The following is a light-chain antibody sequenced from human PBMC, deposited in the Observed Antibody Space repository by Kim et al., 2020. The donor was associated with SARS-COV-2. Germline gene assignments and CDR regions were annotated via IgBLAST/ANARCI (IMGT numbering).Light chain of an antibody. CDR2: SNN. Sequence: QSVLTQPPSTSGTPGQRVTISCSGSNSNIGSETVNWYQQLPGRAPTLLIYSNNQRPSGVPARFSASKSGTSASLAISGLQSEDEADYYCASWDGSLNGYVFGTGTKVTVL. CDR3: ASWDGSLNGYV. J-gene: IGLJ1*01. CDR1: NSNIGSET. V-gene: IGLV1-44*01.